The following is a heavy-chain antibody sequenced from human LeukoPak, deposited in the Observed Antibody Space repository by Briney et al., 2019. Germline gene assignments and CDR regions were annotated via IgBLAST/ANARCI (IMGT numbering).Heavy chain of an antibody. CDR1: GFTFSSYW. V-gene: IGHV3-74*01. D-gene: IGHD4-17*01. CDR3: ARGFYGTRRDAFDI. CDR2: INTDGSST. Sequence: PGGSLRLSCAASGFTFSSYWMHWVRQAPGMGLVWVSRINTDGSSTSYADSVKGRFTISRDNAKNTLYLQMNSLRAEDTAVYYCARGFYGTRRDAFDIWGQGTMVTVSS. J-gene: IGHJ3*02.